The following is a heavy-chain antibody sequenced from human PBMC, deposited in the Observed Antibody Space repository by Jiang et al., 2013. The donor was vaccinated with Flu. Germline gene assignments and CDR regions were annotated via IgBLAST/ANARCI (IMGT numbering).Heavy chain of an antibody. J-gene: IGHJ6*04. CDR1: GGTFSSYA. CDR2: IIPILGIA. CDR3: ARAAYYYYGMDV. V-gene: IGHV1-69*04. Sequence: GAEVKKPGSSVKVSCKASGGTFSSYAISWVRQAPGQGLEWMGRIIPILGIANYAQKFQGRVTITADKSTSTAYMELSSLRSEDTAVYYCARAAYYYYGMDVWGKGTTVTVSS.